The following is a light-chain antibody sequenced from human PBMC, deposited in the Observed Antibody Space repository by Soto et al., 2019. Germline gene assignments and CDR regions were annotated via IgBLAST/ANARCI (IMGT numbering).Light chain of an antibody. CDR3: SSHADSYNWV. J-gene: IGLJ3*02. CDR1: SSNVGSYKL. V-gene: IGLV2-8*01. CDR2: EVT. Sequence: QSALTQPASVSGSPGQSITISCTGTSSNVGSYKLVSWYQQHPGKAPKLMIYEVTKRPSGVPDRFSGSKSGNTASLTVSGLQAEDEADYYCSSHADSYNWVFGGGTKLTVL.